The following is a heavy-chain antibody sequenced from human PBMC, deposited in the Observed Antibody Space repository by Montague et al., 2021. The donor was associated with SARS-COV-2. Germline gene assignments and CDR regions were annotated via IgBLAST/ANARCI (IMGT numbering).Heavy chain of an antibody. CDR1: GGTVRDYY. J-gene: IGHJ5*02. V-gene: IGHV4-59*08. D-gene: IGHD1-1*01. CDR2: IFYNGYT. CDR3: ARHSVSEDGTFFRSYFDP. Sequence: SETLSLTRTVPGGTVRDYYWNWIRQTPGKGLEWIGYIFYNGYTKYNPSLESRVTLSVDTPGNQFFLSLRSVTASDTATYFCARHSVSEDGTFFRSYFDPWGQGAQVIVSS.